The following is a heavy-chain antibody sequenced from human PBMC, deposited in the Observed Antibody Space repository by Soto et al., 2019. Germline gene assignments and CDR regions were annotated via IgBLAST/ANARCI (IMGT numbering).Heavy chain of an antibody. D-gene: IGHD6-13*01. CDR3: ATNRIAAAGIYFDY. V-gene: IGHV1-69*13. Sequence: ASVKVSCKASGGTFSSYAISWVRRAPGQGPEWMGGIIPIFGTANYAQKFQGRVTITADESTSTAYMELSSLRSEDTAVYYCATNRIAAAGIYFDYWGQGTLVTVSS. CDR1: GGTFSSYA. J-gene: IGHJ4*02. CDR2: IIPIFGTA.